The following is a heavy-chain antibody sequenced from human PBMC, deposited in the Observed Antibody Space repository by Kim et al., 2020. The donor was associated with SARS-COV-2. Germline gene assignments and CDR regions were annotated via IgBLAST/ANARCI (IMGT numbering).Heavy chain of an antibody. V-gene: IGHV3-64D*06. J-gene: IGHJ4*02. D-gene: IGHD6-19*01. CDR3: VKLRGGIPSGWNDY. CDR2: ISSNGGST. Sequence: GGSLRLSCSASGFTFSSYAMHWVRQAPGKGLEYVSAISSNGGSTYYADSVKGRFTISRDNSKNTLYLQMSSLRAEDTAVYYCVKLRGGIPSGWNDYWGQGTLVTVSS. CDR1: GFTFSSYA.